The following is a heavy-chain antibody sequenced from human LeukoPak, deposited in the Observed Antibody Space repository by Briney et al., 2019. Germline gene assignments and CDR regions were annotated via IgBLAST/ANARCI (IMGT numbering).Heavy chain of an antibody. CDR1: GGSISSYY. CDR3: PRHNNAWLLPYYFDY. J-gene: IGHJ4*02. Sequence: SETLSLTCTVSGGSISSYYWSWIRHPPGKGLEWIGYIYYSGSTNYTPSLKSRVTISVETSQNQFSLKLSSVTAAATAVYYCPRHNNAWLLPYYFDYWGQGTLVTVSS. CDR2: IYYSGST. D-gene: IGHD3-22*01. V-gene: IGHV4-59*08.